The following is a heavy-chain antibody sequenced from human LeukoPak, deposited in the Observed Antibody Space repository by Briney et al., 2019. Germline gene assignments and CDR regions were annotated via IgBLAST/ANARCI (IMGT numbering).Heavy chain of an antibody. CDR3: ARDREKVDSSGYYSGEYYYYGMDV. Sequence: SVKVSCKASGGTFSSYAISWVRQAPGQGLEWMGRIIPILGIANYAQKFQGRVTITADKSTSTAYMELSSLRSEDTAVYYCARDREKVDSSGYYSGEYYYYGMDVWGQGTTVTVSS. D-gene: IGHD3-22*01. V-gene: IGHV1-69*04. CDR2: IIPILGIA. CDR1: GGTFSSYA. J-gene: IGHJ6*02.